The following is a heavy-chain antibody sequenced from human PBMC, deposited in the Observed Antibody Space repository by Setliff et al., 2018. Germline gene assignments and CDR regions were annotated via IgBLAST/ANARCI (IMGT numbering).Heavy chain of an antibody. CDR3: ARDHVYGSQYYYYYYGMDV. CDR1: GLTFSSYW. CDR2: IKQDGGEK. V-gene: IGHV3-7*01. D-gene: IGHD3-10*01. Sequence: PGGSLRLPCAVSGLTFSSYWLTWVRQAPGKGLEWVANIKQDGGEKYYVDSVKGRFTISRDNAKNSLYLQMNSLRAEDTAVYYCARDHVYGSQYYYYYYGMDVWGQGTTVTVSS. J-gene: IGHJ6*02.